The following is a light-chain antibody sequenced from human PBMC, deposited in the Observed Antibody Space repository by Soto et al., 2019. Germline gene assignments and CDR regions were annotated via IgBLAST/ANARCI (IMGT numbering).Light chain of an antibody. CDR1: SSDVGGYNY. CDR3: SSYASSRAYV. V-gene: IGLV2-8*01. J-gene: IGLJ1*01. Sequence: QSALTQPPSASGSPGQSVAISCTGTSSDVGGYNYVSWYQQHPGKAPKLMIYEVNKRPSGVPDRFSGSKSGNTASLTVSGLQAEDEADYYCSSYASSRAYVFGIGTKLTVL. CDR2: EVN.